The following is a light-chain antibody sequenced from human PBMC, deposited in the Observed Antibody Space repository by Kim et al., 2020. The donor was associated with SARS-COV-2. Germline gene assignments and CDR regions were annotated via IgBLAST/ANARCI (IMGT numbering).Light chain of an antibody. CDR3: QQYGSSPWT. J-gene: IGKJ1*01. Sequence: SPGERATLSCRASQSVSSSYLAWYQQKPGQAPRLLLYGASSRATGIPDRFSGSGSGTDFTLTIRRLEPEDFAVYYCQQYGSSPWTFGQGTKVDIK. CDR2: GAS. V-gene: IGKV3-20*01. CDR1: QSVSSSY.